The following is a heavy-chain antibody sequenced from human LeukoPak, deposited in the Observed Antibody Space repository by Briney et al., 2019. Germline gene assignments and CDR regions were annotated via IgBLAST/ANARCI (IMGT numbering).Heavy chain of an antibody. J-gene: IGHJ4*02. CDR3: ARGEGGYFGSGSLVY. CDR1: GYSFTEYY. V-gene: IGHV1-2*02. Sequence: ASVKVSCKASGYSFTEYYMYWVRQAPGQGLECMGWINPDSGATRSAQTFQGRVSMTRDTSMRTAYMELISLRPDDTAVYYCARGEGGYFGSGSLVYWGQGTPVTVSS. CDR2: INPDSGAT. D-gene: IGHD3-10*01.